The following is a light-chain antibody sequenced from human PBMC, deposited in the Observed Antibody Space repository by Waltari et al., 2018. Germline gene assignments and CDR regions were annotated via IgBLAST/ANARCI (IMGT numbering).Light chain of an antibody. CDR3: QQGSILPLT. Sequence: VLTQSPATLSLSAGERATLSCRASQSVFNYLAWYQQKRGQAPRLLIYDTSKRATGIPARFSGSGSGTDSTLTISNLEADDFALYYCQQGSILPLTFGGGTKVEIK. CDR2: DTS. J-gene: IGKJ4*01. V-gene: IGKV3-11*01. CDR1: QSVFNY.